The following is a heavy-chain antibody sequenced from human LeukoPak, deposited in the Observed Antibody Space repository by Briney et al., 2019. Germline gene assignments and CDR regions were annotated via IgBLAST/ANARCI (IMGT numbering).Heavy chain of an antibody. V-gene: IGHV1-8*01. CDR1: GYTNYD. Sequence: GASVKVSCRASGYTNYDFNWVRQAPAQGLEWMGWMNPNSGNRGYAPKFQGRVTMTRDTSMTTAYMELSSLRSEDTAVYYCATQKGYSGYLSWGQGTLVTVSS. CDR3: ATQKGYSGYLS. CDR2: MNPNSGNR. J-gene: IGHJ4*02. D-gene: IGHD5-12*01.